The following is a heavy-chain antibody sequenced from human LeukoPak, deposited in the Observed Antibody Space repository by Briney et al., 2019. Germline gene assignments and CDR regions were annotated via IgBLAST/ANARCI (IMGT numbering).Heavy chain of an antibody. Sequence: PGGSLRLSCAASGFTFSSYWMHWVRQDPGKGLVWVSRISSDESSTSYADSVKGRFTISRDNAKNTLYLQVNSLRSEDTAVYYCAKDGVIGWAYMDVWGKGTTVTVSS. CDR1: GFTFSSYW. V-gene: IGHV3-74*01. J-gene: IGHJ6*03. CDR2: ISSDESST. D-gene: IGHD6-19*01. CDR3: AKDGVIGWAYMDV.